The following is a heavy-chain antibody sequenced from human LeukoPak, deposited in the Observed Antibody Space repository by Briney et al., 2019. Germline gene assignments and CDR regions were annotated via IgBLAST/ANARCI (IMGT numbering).Heavy chain of an antibody. CDR1: GFTLSSNW. Sequence: GGSLRLSCAASGFTLSSNWMHWVRQAPGKGLVWVSRINDDGSTTNYADSVKDRFSISRDTSKNTLYLQINSLRVEDTAVYYCIVFGDSNHWGQGTLVTVSS. CDR3: IVFGDSNH. J-gene: IGHJ5*02. V-gene: IGHV3-74*01. CDR2: INDDGSTT. D-gene: IGHD4-17*01.